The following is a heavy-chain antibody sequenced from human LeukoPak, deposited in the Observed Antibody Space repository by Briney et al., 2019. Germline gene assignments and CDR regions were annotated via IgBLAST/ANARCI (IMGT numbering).Heavy chain of an antibody. Sequence: KPSETLSLTCAVYGGSFSGYYWSWIRQPPGKGLEWIGKINHSGSTNYNPSLKSRVTISVDTSKNQFSLKLSSVTAADTAVYYCASTPDSSSNYYYGMDVWGQGTTVTVSS. CDR1: GGSFSGYY. V-gene: IGHV4-34*01. J-gene: IGHJ6*02. CDR2: INHSGST. CDR3: ASTPDSSSNYYYGMDV. D-gene: IGHD6-6*01.